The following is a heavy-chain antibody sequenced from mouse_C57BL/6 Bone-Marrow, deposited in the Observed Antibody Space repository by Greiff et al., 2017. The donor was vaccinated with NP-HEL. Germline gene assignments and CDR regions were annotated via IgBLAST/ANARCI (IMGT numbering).Heavy chain of an antibody. CDR1: GYTFTDYE. V-gene: IGHV1-15*01. Sequence: QVQLQQSGAELVRPGASVTLSCKAPGYTFTDYEMHWVKQTPVHGLEWIGAIDPETGGTAYNQKFKGKAILTADKSSSTAYMELRSLTSEDSAVYYCTRSWGFAYWGQGTLVTVSA. D-gene: IGHD4-1*01. CDR3: TRSWGFAY. J-gene: IGHJ3*01. CDR2: IDPETGGT.